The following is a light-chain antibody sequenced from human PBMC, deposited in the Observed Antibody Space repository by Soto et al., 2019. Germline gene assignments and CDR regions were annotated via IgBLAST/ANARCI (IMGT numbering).Light chain of an antibody. J-gene: IGLJ3*02. CDR2: RNN. V-gene: IGLV1-47*01. Sequence: QPVLTQPPSASGTPGQRVIISCSGSSSNIGSNYVYWYQQLPGTAPKLLIYRNNQRPSGVPDRFSGSKSGTSVSLAISGLRSEDEADYYCAAWDDGLSGWVFGGGTKLTVL. CDR1: SSNIGSNY. CDR3: AAWDDGLSGWV.